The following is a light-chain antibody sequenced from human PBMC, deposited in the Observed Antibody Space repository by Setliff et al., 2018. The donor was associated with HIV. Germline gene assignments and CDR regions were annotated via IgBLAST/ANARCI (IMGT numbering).Light chain of an antibody. Sequence: QSVLTQPASVSGSPGQSITISCTGSSSDVGGYDYVAWYQQHPGKTPELLIFDVHNRPSGVSHRFSGSKSGNTASLTISGLQAEDDAYYYCSSYTASRALVFGGGTKVTVL. J-gene: IGLJ3*02. CDR3: SSYTASRALV. CDR2: DVH. CDR1: SSDVGGYDY. V-gene: IGLV2-14*03.